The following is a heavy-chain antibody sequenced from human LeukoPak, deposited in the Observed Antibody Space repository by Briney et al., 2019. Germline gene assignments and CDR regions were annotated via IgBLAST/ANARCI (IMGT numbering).Heavy chain of an antibody. J-gene: IGHJ4*02. CDR3: ARGTPAAADWRLYYFDY. CDR1: GYTFTSYY. V-gene: IGHV1-46*01. Sequence: ASVKVSCKASGYTFTSYYMHWVRQAPGRGLEWMGIINPSGGSTSYAQKFQGRVTMTRDTSTSTVYMELSSLRSEDTAVYYCARGTPAAADWRLYYFDYWGQGTLVTVSS. D-gene: IGHD6-13*01. CDR2: INPSGGST.